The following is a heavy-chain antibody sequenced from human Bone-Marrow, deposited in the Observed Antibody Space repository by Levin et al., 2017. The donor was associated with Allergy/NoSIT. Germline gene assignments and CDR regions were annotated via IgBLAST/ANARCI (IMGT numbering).Heavy chain of an antibody. D-gene: IGHD6-19*01. V-gene: IGHV3-48*03. CDR3: AGKPLSSWLYWYFDL. CDR2: ISGSGNTV. Sequence: GESLRLSCIASGFSFNTYEMNWVRQAPGKGLEWISYISGSGNTVYYADSVKGRFTISRDNARNSLYLHMNSLRPEDTAVYYCAGKPLSSWLYWYFDLWGRGTLVTVSS. J-gene: IGHJ2*01. CDR1: GFSFNTYE.